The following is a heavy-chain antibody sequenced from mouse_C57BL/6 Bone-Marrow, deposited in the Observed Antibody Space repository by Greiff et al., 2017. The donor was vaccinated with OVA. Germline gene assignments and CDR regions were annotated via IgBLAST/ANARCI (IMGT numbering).Heavy chain of an antibody. D-gene: IGHD1-1*01. J-gene: IGHJ1*03. CDR1: GFSLTSYG. V-gene: IGHV2-4*01. CDR2: IWSGGST. Sequence: QVQLKESGPGLVQPSQSLSITCTVSGFSLTSYGVPWVRQPPGKGLEWLGVIWSGGSTDYNAAFISRLSISKDNSKSQVFFKMNSLQADDTAIYYCAKKSLLYYGSILWYFDVWGTGTTVTVSS. CDR3: AKKSLLYYGSILWYFDV.